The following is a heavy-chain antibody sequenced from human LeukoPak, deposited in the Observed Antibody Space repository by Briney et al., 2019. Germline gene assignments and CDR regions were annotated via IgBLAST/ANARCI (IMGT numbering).Heavy chain of an antibody. CDR3: ERFERERAFDI. CDR1: GYTFTSYA. J-gene: IGHJ3*02. V-gene: IGHV1-3*01. Sequence: ASVKASCKASGYTFTSYAMHWVRQAPGQRLEWMGWINAGNGNTKYSQKFQGRVTITRDTSASTAYMELSSLRSEDTAVYYCERFERERAFDIWGQGTMVTVSS. D-gene: IGHD1-1*01. CDR2: INAGNGNT.